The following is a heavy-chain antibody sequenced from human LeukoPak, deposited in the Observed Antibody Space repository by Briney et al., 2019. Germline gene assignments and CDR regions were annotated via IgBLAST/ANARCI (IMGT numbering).Heavy chain of an antibody. CDR1: GFTFSSYS. CDR3: ARDKSGSYDRYMDV. Sequence: PGGSLRLSCAASGFTFSSYSMNWVRQAPGKGLEWVSYVSSSSSTIYYADSVKGRFTISRDNANNSLHLQMNSLRAEDTAVYYCARDKSGSYDRYMDVWGTGTTVTVSS. J-gene: IGHJ6*03. V-gene: IGHV3-48*04. CDR2: VSSSSSTI. D-gene: IGHD1-26*01.